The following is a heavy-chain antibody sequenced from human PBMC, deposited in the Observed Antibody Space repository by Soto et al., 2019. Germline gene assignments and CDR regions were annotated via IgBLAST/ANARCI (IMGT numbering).Heavy chain of an antibody. CDR1: GYSFAGYW. CDR2: IDPSDSQT. J-gene: IGHJ4*02. D-gene: IGHD3-22*01. V-gene: IGHV5-10-1*01. Sequence: GESLKISCKGSGYSFAGYWITWVRQKPGKGLEWMGRIDPSDSQTYYSPSFRGHVTVSVTKSITTAFVQWSSLRASDTAMYYCARQIYDSDTGPNFQYYFDSWGQGTPVTVSS. CDR3: ARQIYDSDTGPNFQYYFDS.